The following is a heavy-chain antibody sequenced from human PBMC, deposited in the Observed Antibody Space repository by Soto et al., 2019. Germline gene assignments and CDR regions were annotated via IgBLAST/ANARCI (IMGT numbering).Heavy chain of an antibody. D-gene: IGHD6-25*01. CDR3: AREVGDAAYFDY. J-gene: IGHJ4*02. Sequence: SVKVSCKASGGTFSIYAISCVLQSPGQGLEWMGGIIPIFGTANYAQKFQGRVTITADESTSTAYMELSSLRSEDTAVYYCAREVGDAAYFDYWGQGTLVTVSS. V-gene: IGHV1-69*13. CDR2: IIPIFGTA. CDR1: GGTFSIYA.